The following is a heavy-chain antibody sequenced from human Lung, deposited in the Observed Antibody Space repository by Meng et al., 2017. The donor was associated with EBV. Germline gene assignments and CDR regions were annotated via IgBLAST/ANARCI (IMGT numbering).Heavy chain of an antibody. V-gene: IGHV3-74*01. CDR3: SRDLAGSDDS. J-gene: IGHJ5*01. CDR1: GFTFSRYW. Sequence: LLVEXXXAXVXXGGXLRLSCAASGFTFSRYWMHWVRQVPGEGLVWVSRINEHGSITNYADSVKGRFTISRDNARNTLYLQMNSLRAEDIGLYFCSRDLAGSDDSWGQGTLVTVSS. D-gene: IGHD1-14*01. CDR2: INEHGSIT.